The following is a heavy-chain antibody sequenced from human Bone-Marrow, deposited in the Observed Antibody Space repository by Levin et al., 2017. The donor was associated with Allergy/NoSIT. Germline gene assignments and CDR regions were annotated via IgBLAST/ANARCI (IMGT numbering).Heavy chain of an antibody. Sequence: LSLTCEASGFDFRDYWMTWVRQAPGKGLEWVANINKDGSEKYYVDSVKGRFTISRDNTKNSVDLQVNSLRAEDTAVYYCANHYWYRFDYWGRGTLVSVSS. J-gene: IGHJ4*02. CDR3: ANHYWYRFDY. CDR2: INKDGSEK. D-gene: IGHD3-16*02. V-gene: IGHV3-7*01. CDR1: GFDFRDYW.